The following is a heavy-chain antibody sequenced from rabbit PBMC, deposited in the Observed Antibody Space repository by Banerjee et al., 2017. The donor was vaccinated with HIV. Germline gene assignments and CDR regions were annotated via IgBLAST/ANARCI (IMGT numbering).Heavy chain of an antibody. D-gene: IGHD4-1*01. V-gene: IGHV1S45*01. CDR2: IDAGSKGSP. CDR1: AFSFSNKYV. CDR3: ARDLAGVVGWNFNL. Sequence: QEQLAESGGDLVKPEGSLTLTCTASAFSFSNKYVMCWVRQAPGKGLEWIACIDAGSKGSPYYASWAKGRFTISKTSSTTVTLQMTSLTAADTATYFCARDLAGVVGWNFNLWGPGTLVTVS. J-gene: IGHJ4*01.